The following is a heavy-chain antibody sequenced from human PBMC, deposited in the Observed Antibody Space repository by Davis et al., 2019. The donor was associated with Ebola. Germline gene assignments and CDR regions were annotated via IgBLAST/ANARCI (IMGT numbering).Heavy chain of an antibody. J-gene: IGHJ6*04. CDR2: ISSVSTDI. V-gene: IGHV3-21*01. CDR3: ARLKIVGATDGYNCYGMDV. Sequence: GGSLRLSCAAPGFTFTGYSVHWVRQAPGKVLEWVSSISSVSTDIYYADSVKGRFTTSRDNAKNSLYLQMNSLRAEDTAVYYCARLKIVGATDGYNCYGMDVWGKGTTVTVSS. CDR1: GFTFTGYS. D-gene: IGHD1-26*01.